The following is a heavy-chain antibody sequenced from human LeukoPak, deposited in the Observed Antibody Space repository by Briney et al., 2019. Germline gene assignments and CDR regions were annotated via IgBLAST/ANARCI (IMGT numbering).Heavy chain of an antibody. CDR2: INTDGRTT. V-gene: IGHV3-74*01. J-gene: IGHJ4*02. CDR3: VRSAFLTTEFYFDY. CDR1: GFTFSSYW. Sequence: PGGSLRLSCESSGFTFSSYWMHWVRQAPGKGLVWVSRINTDGRTTTYADSVKGRFTISRDNAKNTLYLQMNSLRAEDTAVYYCVRSAFLTTEFYFDYWGQGTLVTVSS. D-gene: IGHD4-11*01.